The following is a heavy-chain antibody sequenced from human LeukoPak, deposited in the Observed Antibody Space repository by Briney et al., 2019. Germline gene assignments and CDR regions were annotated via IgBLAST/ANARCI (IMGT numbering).Heavy chain of an antibody. CDR2: ISGSGGST. Sequence: GGSLRLSCAASGFTVSSNYMSWVRQAPGKGLEWVSAISGSGGSTYYADSVKGRFTISRDNSKNTLYLQMNSLRAEDTAVYYCAKEERYSSGWRDWGQGTLVTVSS. CDR1: GFTVSSNY. J-gene: IGHJ4*02. V-gene: IGHV3-23*01. D-gene: IGHD6-19*01. CDR3: AKEERYSSGWRD.